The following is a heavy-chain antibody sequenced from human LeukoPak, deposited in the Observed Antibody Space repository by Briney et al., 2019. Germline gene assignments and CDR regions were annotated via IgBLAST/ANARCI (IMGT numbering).Heavy chain of an antibody. CDR3: ARVPTMIDNCYYGMDV. J-gene: IGHJ6*02. CDR2: ISAYNGNT. Sequence: ASVKVSCKASGYTFTSYGISWVRQAPGQGLEWMGWISAYNGNTNYAQKLQGRVTMTTDTSASTAYMELRSPRSDDTAVYYCARVPTMIDNCYYGMDVWGQGTTVTVSS. D-gene: IGHD3-22*01. V-gene: IGHV1-18*01. CDR1: GYTFTSYG.